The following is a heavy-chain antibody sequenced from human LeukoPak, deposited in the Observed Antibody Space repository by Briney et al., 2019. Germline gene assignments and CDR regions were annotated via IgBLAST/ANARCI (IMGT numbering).Heavy chain of an antibody. Sequence: GGSLRLSCTASGFTFGDYAMSWFRQAPGKGLEWVGFIRSKAYGGTTEYAASVKGRFTISRDDSKSIAYLQMNSLKTEDTAVYYCTRASRPHYYDSSGPEYFQHWGQGTLVTVSS. CDR1: GFTFGDYA. D-gene: IGHD3-22*01. V-gene: IGHV3-49*03. J-gene: IGHJ1*01. CDR3: TRASRPHYYDSSGPEYFQH. CDR2: IRSKAYGGTT.